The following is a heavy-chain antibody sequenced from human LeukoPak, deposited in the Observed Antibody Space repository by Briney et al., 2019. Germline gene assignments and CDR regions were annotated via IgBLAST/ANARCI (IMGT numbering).Heavy chain of an antibody. CDR1: GFTLSSYG. Sequence: GGSLRLSCAASGFTLSSYGMHWVRQAPGKGLEWVAVTSNDGSNKNYADSVKGRFTISRDNSKNTLYLQMSTLRAEDTALYYCAKGCSTGTTCYIIDYWGQGTLVTVSS. D-gene: IGHD1-7*01. CDR2: TSNDGSNK. V-gene: IGHV3-30*18. J-gene: IGHJ4*02. CDR3: AKGCSTGTTCYIIDY.